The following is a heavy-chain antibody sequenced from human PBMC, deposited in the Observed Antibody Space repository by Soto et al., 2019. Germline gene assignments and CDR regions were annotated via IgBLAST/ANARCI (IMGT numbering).Heavy chain of an antibody. V-gene: IGHV2-5*02. CDR1: GFSFNTTGVG. Sequence: QITLKESGPTLVKPTQTLTLTCTFSGFSFNTTGVGVGWIRQPPGRPLEWLTIIYWDDDKRYSPSLKSRLTITKDTSXXXVXXTLTNMDPVDTGTYFCAHRAVLCSGGTCYSHPFDSWGQGTLVTVSS. CDR2: IYWDDDK. D-gene: IGHD2-15*01. CDR3: AHRAVLCSGGTCYSHPFDS. J-gene: IGHJ4*02.